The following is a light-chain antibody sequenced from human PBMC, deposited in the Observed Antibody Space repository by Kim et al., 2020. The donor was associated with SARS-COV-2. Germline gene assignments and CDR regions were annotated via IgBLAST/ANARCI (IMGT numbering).Light chain of an antibody. J-gene: IGKJ1*01. Sequence: EILLTQSPDTLSLSPGDGATLSCRASQNIRSNNLAWYRQKPGQTPRLLISGGSTRASGGPDRFSGRGSGTDFTLTISRLEPGDFAVYFCQQYGTSPWTFGQGTKVDIK. CDR2: GGS. CDR1: QNIRSNN. CDR3: QQYGTSPWT. V-gene: IGKV3-20*01.